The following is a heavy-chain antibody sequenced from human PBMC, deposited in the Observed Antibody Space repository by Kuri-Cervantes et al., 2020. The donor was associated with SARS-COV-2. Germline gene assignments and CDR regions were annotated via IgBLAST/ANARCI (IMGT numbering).Heavy chain of an antibody. Sequence: SETLSLTCTVSGGSISSHYWSWIRQPPGKGLEWIGYIYYSGGTNYNPSLKSRVTISVDTSKNQFSLKLSSVTAADTAVYYCARDLYYYDSSGYEYYYYYYMDVWGKGTTVTVSS. CDR1: GGSISSHY. CDR3: ARDLYYYDSSGYEYYYYYYMDV. V-gene: IGHV4-59*11. CDR2: IYYSGGT. D-gene: IGHD3-22*01. J-gene: IGHJ6*03.